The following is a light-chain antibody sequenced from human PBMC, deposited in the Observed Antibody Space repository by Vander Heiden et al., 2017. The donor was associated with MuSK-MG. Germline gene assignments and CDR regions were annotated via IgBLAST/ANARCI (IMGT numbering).Light chain of an antibody. CDR2: ATT. CDR1: QSIDKF. Sequence: SPSSLSASVGDTVTITCRASQSIDKFLNWYQQKPGKAPQVLIYATTSLQSGVPSRFSGSRSGTEFSLTITGLQPEDFATYYCQQGDSGPYNFGQWTKLQIK. J-gene: IGKJ2*01. CDR3: QQGDSGPYN. V-gene: IGKV1-39*01.